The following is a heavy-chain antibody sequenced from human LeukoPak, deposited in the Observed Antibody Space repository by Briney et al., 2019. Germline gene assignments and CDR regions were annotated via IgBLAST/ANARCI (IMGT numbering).Heavy chain of an antibody. J-gene: IGHJ3*02. D-gene: IGHD2/OR15-2a*01. Sequence: PSQTLSLTCTVSGGSISSGSYYWSWIRQPAGKGLEWIGHIYTSGTTNYNPSLKSRVTISLDTSKNQFSLKLSSVTAADTAVYYCARVSNDAFDIWGQGTMVAVSS. V-gene: IGHV4-61*09. CDR2: IYTSGTT. CDR3: ARVSNDAFDI. CDR1: GGSISSGSYY.